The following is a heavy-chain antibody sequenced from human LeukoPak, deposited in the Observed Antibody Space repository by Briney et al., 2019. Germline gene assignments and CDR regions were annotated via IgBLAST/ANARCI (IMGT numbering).Heavy chain of an antibody. V-gene: IGHV1-69*06. CDR1: GGTFSSYA. CDR2: IIPIFGTA. J-gene: IGHJ3*02. D-gene: IGHD4-17*01. Sequence: SVKVSCKASGGTFSSYAISWVRQAPGQGLGWMGGIIPIFGTANYAQKFQGRVTITADKSTSTAYMELSSLRSEDTAVYYCARGWRGDYDAFDIWGQGTMVTVSS. CDR3: ARGWRGDYDAFDI.